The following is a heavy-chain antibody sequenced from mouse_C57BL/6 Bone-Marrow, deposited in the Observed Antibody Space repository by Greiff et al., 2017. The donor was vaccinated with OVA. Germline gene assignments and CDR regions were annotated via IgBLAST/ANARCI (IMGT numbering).Heavy chain of an antibody. D-gene: IGHD1-1*01. V-gene: IGHV5-6*01. CDR3: ARHASLLRRYAMDY. CDR2: ISSGGSYT. Sequence: EVKLMESGGDLVKPGGSLKLSCAASGFTFSSYGMSWVRQTPDKRLEWVATISSGGSYTYYPDSVKGRFTISRDNAKNTLYLQMSSLKSEDTAMYYCARHASLLRRYAMDYWGQGTSVTVSS. J-gene: IGHJ4*01. CDR1: GFTFSSYG.